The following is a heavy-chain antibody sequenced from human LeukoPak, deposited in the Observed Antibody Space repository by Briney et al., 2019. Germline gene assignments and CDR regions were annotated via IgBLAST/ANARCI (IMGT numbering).Heavy chain of an antibody. CDR2: ISSSSSTI. Sequence: GGPLRLSCAASGFTFSSYSMNWVRQAPGKGLEWVSYISSSSSTIYYADSVKGRFTISRDNAKNSLYLQMNSLRAEDTAVYYCARDLRYCGGDCYPPDYYGMDVWGQGTTVTVSS. CDR1: GFTFSSYS. CDR3: ARDLRYCGGDCYPPDYYGMDV. V-gene: IGHV3-48*04. J-gene: IGHJ6*02. D-gene: IGHD2-21*02.